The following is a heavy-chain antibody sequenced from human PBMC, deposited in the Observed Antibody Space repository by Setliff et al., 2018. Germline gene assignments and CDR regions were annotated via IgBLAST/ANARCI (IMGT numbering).Heavy chain of an antibody. D-gene: IGHD3-3*01. CDR1: GFSLSTSGVG. V-gene: IGHV2-5*01. CDR3: ARPFSGYDFWNY. J-gene: IGHJ4*02. CDR2: IYWNDDE. Sequence: SGPTLVNPTQPLTLTCTFSGFSLSTSGVGVGWIRQPPGKALEWLALIYWNDDERYSPSLSSRLTIIKDTSKNQVVLTMTNMDPVDTATYYCARPFSGYDFWNYWGQGTLVTVSS.